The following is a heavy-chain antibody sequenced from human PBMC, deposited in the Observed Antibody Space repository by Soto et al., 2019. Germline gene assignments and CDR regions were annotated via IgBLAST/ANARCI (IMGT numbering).Heavy chain of an antibody. CDR1: GGTFSSYA. Sequence: SVKVSCKASGGTFSSYASSWVRQAPGQGLEWMGGIIPIFGTANYAQKFQGRVTITADESTSTAYMELSSLRSEDTAVYHCARALSQLLDYYYGMDAWGQGTTVTHSS. J-gene: IGHJ6*02. D-gene: IGHD2-2*01. CDR2: IIPIFGTA. CDR3: ARALSQLLDYYYGMDA. V-gene: IGHV1-69*13.